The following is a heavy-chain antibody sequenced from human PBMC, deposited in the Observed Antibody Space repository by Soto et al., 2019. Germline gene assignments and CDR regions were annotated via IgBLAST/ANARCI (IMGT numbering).Heavy chain of an antibody. CDR2: ISSSGETE. Sequence: AGGSLRLSCEVSGFTFSSYEMYWVRQAPGKGLEWVAYISSSGETEYYAGSVQGRFTISRDNAKNSLYLQMSSLGVEDTAVYYCAREGFYAMDVWGQGTTVTVSS. D-gene: IGHD2-2*01. V-gene: IGHV3-48*03. CDR3: AREGFYAMDV. CDR1: GFTFSSYE. J-gene: IGHJ6*02.